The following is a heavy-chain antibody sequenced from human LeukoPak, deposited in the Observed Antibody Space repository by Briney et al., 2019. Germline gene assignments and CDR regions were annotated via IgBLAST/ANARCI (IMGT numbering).Heavy chain of an antibody. J-gene: IGHJ3*02. V-gene: IGHV1-2*06. CDR2: INPNSGDT. Sequence: ASVKVSCKASGYTFSGYYINWVRQAPGQGLEWMGRINPNSGDTNFAQKFQGRVTLTRDTSISTSYMELSSLRSDDTAVYFCAKVREVGTNIEVVVVDTSGAFDMWGQGTMVTVSS. CDR3: AKVREVGTNIEVVVVDTSGAFDM. D-gene: IGHD2-15*01. CDR1: GYTFSGYY.